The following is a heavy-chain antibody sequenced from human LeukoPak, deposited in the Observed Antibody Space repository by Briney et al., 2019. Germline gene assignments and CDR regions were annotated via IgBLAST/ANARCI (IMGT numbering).Heavy chain of an antibody. CDR2: ISGSGTGT. CDR3: AKEGGTGTRFDY. CDR1: GFTFSSSA. D-gene: IGHD1-7*01. V-gene: IGHV3-23*01. Sequence: GGSLRLSCAAYGFTFSSSAMSWVRQAPGKGLYWVSAISGSGTGTYYADSVKGRFTISRDNSKNTLYLQMNSLRAEDTAVYYCAKEGGTGTRFDYWGQGTLVTVSS. J-gene: IGHJ4*02.